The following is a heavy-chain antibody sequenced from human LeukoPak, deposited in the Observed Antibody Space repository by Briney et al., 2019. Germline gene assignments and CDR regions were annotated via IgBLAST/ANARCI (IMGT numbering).Heavy chain of an antibody. CDR3: ARFLEWLLHFDY. CDR1: GFTFSSYA. CDR2: ISGSGGST. Sequence: GGSLRLFCAASGFTFSSYAMSWVRQAPGKGREWVSAISGSGGSTYYADSVKGRLTISRDKSKNTLYLQMNSLRAEDTAVYYCARFLEWLLHFDYWGQGTLVTVSS. V-gene: IGHV3-23*01. D-gene: IGHD3-3*01. J-gene: IGHJ4*02.